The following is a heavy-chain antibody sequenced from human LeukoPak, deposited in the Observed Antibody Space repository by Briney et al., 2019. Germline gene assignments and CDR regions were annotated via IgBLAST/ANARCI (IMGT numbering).Heavy chain of an antibody. V-gene: IGHV3-11*01. CDR2: ISSSGSTI. D-gene: IGHD2-2*01. CDR1: GFTFSDYY. Sequence: GGSLRLSCAASGFTFSDYYMSWIRQAPGKGLEWVSYISSSGSTIYYADSVKGRFTISRDNAKNSLYLQMNSLRAEDTAVYYCARSAAADPEYFQHWGQGTLVTVSS. J-gene: IGHJ1*01. CDR3: ARSAAADPEYFQH.